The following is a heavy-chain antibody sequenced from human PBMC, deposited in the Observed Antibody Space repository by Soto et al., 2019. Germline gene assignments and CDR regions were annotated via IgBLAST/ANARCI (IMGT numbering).Heavy chain of an antibody. V-gene: IGHV4-59*01. CDR3: AHLVVAGITYYFDS. Sequence: PSETLSLTCTVSGGSISSYYWSWIRQPPGKGLEWIGYIYYSGSTNYNPSLKSRVTISVDTSKNQFSLKLSSVTAADTAVYYCAHLVVAGITYYFDSWGQGTLVTVSS. D-gene: IGHD2-15*01. J-gene: IGHJ4*02. CDR1: GGSISSYY. CDR2: IYYSGST.